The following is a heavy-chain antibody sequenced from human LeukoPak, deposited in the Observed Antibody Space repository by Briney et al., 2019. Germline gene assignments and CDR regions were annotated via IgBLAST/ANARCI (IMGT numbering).Heavy chain of an antibody. J-gene: IGHJ5*02. Sequence: PSETLSLTCTVSGGSISSYYWSWIRQPAGKGLEWIGRIYTSGSTNYNPSLKSRVTMSVDTSKNQFSLKLSSVTAADTAVYYCARRVVAATPRWFDPWGQGTLVIVSS. CDR2: IYTSGST. D-gene: IGHD2-15*01. V-gene: IGHV4-4*07. CDR3: ARRVVAATPRWFDP. CDR1: GGSISSYY.